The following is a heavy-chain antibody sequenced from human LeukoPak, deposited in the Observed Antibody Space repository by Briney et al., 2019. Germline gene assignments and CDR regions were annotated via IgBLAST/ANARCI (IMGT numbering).Heavy chain of an antibody. D-gene: IGHD6-19*01. CDR2: INHSGST. Sequence: SETLSLTCAVYGGSFSGYYWSWLRQPPGKGLEWIGEINHSGSTNYNPSLKSRVTISVDTSKSQFSLKLSSVTAADTAVYYCARGRAIAVAGTSAFDIWGQGTMVTVSS. J-gene: IGHJ3*02. CDR1: GGSFSGYY. V-gene: IGHV4-34*01. CDR3: ARGRAIAVAGTSAFDI.